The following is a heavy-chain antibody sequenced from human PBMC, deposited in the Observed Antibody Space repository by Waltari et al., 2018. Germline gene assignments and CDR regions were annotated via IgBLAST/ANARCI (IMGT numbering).Heavy chain of an antibody. D-gene: IGHD1-7*01. Sequence: VQLVESGGGVVGPGGSLRLSCVVFGFTFHDYGMTWVRQVPGRGLEWVSGINWNGGRTRYTDSVKGRFTISRDNAKNSLYLQMNSLRAEDTALYYCVRGSTGTIFDYWGQGTLVTVSS. CDR1: GFTFHDYG. CDR3: VRGSTGTIFDY. V-gene: IGHV3-20*04. CDR2: INWNGGRT. J-gene: IGHJ4*02.